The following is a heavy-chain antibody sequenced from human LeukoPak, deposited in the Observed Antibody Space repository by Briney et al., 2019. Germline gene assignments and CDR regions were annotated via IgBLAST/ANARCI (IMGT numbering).Heavy chain of an antibody. CDR2: ISWNSGSI. D-gene: IGHD3-3*01. J-gene: IGHJ4*02. V-gene: IGHV3-9*01. CDR1: GFTFDDYA. Sequence: GGSLRLSCAASGFTFDDYAMHWVRQAPGKGLEWVSGISWNSGSIGYADSVKGRFTISRDNAKNSLYLQMNSLRAEDTAVYYCAKNMYDFWSGYDKLFDYWGQGTLVTVSS. CDR3: AKNMYDFWSGYDKLFDY.